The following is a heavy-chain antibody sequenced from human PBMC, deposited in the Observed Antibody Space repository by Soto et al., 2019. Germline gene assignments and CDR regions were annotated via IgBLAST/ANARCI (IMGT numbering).Heavy chain of an antibody. CDR3: ARDLLHYDFWSGYSAYFYYGMDV. CDR1: GFTFSSYE. V-gene: IGHV3-48*03. CDR2: ISDSGGTV. Sequence: GGSLRLSCAASGFTFSSYEMNWVRQAPGQGLEWVSYISDSGGTVYYADSVKGRFTVSKDNAQNSVYLQMNSLRTEDTAVYYCARDLLHYDFWSGYSAYFYYGMDVWGPGTTVTVSS. J-gene: IGHJ6*02. D-gene: IGHD3-3*01.